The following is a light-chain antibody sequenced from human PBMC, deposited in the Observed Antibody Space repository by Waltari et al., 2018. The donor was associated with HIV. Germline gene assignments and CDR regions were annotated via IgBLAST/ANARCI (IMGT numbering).Light chain of an antibody. CDR2: EAS. J-gene: IGKJ4*01. V-gene: IGKV3-11*01. CDR1: QSVSTY. Sequence: EIVLTQSPATLSLSPGERATLSCRASQSVSTYCAWYQQKPGQAPRLLIYEASDRATGIPARFSGSGSGTDFTLTINSLEPEDFAVYYCQQRRTWPLTFGGGTKVDIK. CDR3: QQRRTWPLT.